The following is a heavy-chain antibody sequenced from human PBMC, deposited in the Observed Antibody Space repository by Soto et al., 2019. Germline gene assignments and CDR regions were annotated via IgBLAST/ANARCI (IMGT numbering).Heavy chain of an antibody. J-gene: IGHJ4*02. D-gene: IGHD3-16*02. V-gene: IGHV4-30-2*01. CDR2: IYHSGNN. Sequence: SETLSLTCAVSGGSISSGGYSWSWIRQPPGKSLEWIRYIYHSGNNYLKPSLWSGDTISVDRPKNQFSLELGSVTAAETAVYYCVCEVGMITFGGVIGTYFDYWGEGNLVSVCS. CDR1: GGSISSGGYS. CDR3: VCEVGMITFGGVIGTYFDY.